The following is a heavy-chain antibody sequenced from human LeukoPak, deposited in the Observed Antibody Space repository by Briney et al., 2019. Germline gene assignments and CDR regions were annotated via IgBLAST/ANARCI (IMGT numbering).Heavy chain of an antibody. J-gene: IGHJ6*02. Sequence: GRSLRLSCAASGFTFSSYSMNWVRQAPGKGLEWVSCISSSNSYIYYADSVKSRFTISRDNAKNSLYLQMNSLRAEDTAVYYCARAASYYYYGMDVWGQGTTVTVSS. V-gene: IGHV3-21*01. CDR1: GFTFSSYS. D-gene: IGHD2-15*01. CDR2: ISSSNSYI. CDR3: ARAASYYYYGMDV.